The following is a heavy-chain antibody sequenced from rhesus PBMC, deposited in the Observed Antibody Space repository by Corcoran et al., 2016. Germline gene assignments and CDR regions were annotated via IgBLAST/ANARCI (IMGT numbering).Heavy chain of an antibody. Sequence: QVQLQESGPGRGKPSETLSLTFAVSAGSITSSYSYWSLIRQAPGKDLEWIGYLSYSVITSYNPSLKSRVTISRDTSKNRFSLTLSSVTAADTAVYYCARLVAAADYWGQGVLVTVSS. J-gene: IGHJ4*01. D-gene: IGHD4-29*01. V-gene: IGHV4-122*02. CDR2: LSYSVIT. CDR1: AGSITSSYSY. CDR3: ARLVAAADY.